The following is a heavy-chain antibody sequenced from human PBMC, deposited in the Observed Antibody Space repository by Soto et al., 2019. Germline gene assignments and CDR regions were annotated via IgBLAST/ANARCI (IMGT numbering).Heavy chain of an antibody. J-gene: IGHJ4*02. CDR3: ARLVYDTRLNYMYFDF. D-gene: IGHD3-10*01. Sequence: SETLSLTCAVSGVSISSGNWWTWVRQSPQRGLEYIGEIFHDGTANYYPSFERRVAISVDTSTNQFSLKLTSVTAADTAIYFCARLVYDTRLNYMYFDFWGQGTLVTVSS. V-gene: IGHV4-4*02. CDR1: GVSISSGNW. CDR2: IFHDGTA.